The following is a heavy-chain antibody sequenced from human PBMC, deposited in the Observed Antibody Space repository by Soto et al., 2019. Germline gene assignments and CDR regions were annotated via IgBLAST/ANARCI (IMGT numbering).Heavy chain of an antibody. CDR2: INPNSGGT. CDR3: AREYGSGSYYYYYYGMDV. V-gene: IGHV1-2*02. J-gene: IGHJ6*02. D-gene: IGHD3-10*01. CDR1: GYTFTGYY. Sequence: QVQLVQSGAEVKKPGASVKVSCKASGYTFTGYYMHWVRQAPGQGLEWLGWINPNSGGTNYAQKFQGRVTMTRDTSISTAYMELSRLRSDDTAVYYCAREYGSGSYYYYYYGMDVWGQGTTVTVSS.